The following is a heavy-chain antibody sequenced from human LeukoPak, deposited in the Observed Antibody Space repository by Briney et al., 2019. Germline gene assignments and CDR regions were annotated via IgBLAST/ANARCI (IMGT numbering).Heavy chain of an antibody. CDR1: GFTFSNYG. Sequence: GGSLRLSCGASGFTFSNYGMLWVRQAPGKGLEWVAFLRYDGNNKYYADSVKGRFTISRDNSKNTLYLQMNRLRAEDTAVYYCAKPIGSSWYGGTDYWGQGTLVTVSS. V-gene: IGHV3-30*02. D-gene: IGHD6-13*01. CDR3: AKPIGSSWYGGTDY. CDR2: LRYDGNNK. J-gene: IGHJ4*02.